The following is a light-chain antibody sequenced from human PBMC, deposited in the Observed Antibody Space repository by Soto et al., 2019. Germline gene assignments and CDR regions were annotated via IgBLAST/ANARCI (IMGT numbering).Light chain of an antibody. Sequence: EIVLTQSPATLSLSPGEGATLSCRASQSVSSFLAWYQQKPGQAPRLLIYDASNRATGIPARFSGSGSGTDFTLTISSLEPEDFAVYYCQQRSNWPVTFGQGTRLENK. CDR1: QSVSSF. CDR2: DAS. CDR3: QQRSNWPVT. V-gene: IGKV3-11*01. J-gene: IGKJ5*01.